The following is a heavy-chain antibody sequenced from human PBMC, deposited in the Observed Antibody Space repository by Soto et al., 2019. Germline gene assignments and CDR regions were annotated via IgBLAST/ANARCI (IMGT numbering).Heavy chain of an antibody. J-gene: IGHJ6*03. Sequence: PGGSLRLSCAASGFTFSSYGMHWVRQAPGKGLEWVAVIWYDGSNKYYADSVKGRFTISRDNSKNTLYLQMNSLRAEDTAVYYCARENTVTTYYYMDVWGKGTTVTVSS. CDR3: ARENTVTTYYYMDV. V-gene: IGHV3-33*01. CDR1: GFTFSSYG. D-gene: IGHD4-4*01. CDR2: IWYDGSNK.